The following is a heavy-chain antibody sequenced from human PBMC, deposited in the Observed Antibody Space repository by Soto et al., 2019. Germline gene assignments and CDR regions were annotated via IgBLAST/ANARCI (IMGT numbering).Heavy chain of an antibody. CDR1: GGSISSCNYY. Sequence: LETLSLTCTVSGGSISSCNYYWIWIRQHPGKGLEWIGEINHSGSTNYNPSLKSRVTISVDTSKNQFSLRLSSVTAADTAVYYCARGPPRFGVVINNWFDPWGQGTLVTVSS. CDR2: INHSGST. D-gene: IGHD3-3*01. J-gene: IGHJ5*02. CDR3: ARGPPRFGVVINNWFDP. V-gene: IGHV4-39*07.